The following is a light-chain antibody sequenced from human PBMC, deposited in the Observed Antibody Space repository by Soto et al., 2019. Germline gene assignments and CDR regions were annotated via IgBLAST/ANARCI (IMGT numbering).Light chain of an antibody. V-gene: IGKV1-5*03. CDR2: KAS. Sequence: DIQMTQPPSTLSASVGDRVTITCRASQSISSWLAWYQQKPGKAPKNLIYKASSLESGVPSRFSGSGSGTEFTLTISSLQPDDFATYHCQQYNSYPWTFGQGTKVEIK. CDR3: QQYNSYPWT. CDR1: QSISSW. J-gene: IGKJ1*01.